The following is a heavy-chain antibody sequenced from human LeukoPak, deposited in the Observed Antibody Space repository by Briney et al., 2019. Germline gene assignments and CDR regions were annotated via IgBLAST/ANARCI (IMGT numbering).Heavy chain of an antibody. CDR1: GFTFSDYW. D-gene: IGHD6-19*01. Sequence: GGSLRLSCAASGFTFSDYWMSWVRQAPGKGLEWVANINLHGSEKRYGDSVKGRFTISRDNAKNSLYLQMNSLRPEDTAIYYCAREGGSGWYSGWFDPWGQGILVTVSS. CDR2: INLHGSEK. V-gene: IGHV3-7*01. CDR3: AREGGSGWYSGWFDP. J-gene: IGHJ5*02.